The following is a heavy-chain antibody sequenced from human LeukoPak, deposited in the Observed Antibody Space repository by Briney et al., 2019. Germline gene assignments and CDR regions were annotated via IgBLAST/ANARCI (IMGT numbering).Heavy chain of an antibody. CDR3: AKDRTPDGYYSIDY. J-gene: IGHJ4*02. CDR1: GFTFNTYA. CDR2: ITGNAGLI. D-gene: IGHD3-22*01. Sequence: GGSLRVSCAASGFTFNTYAMHWVRQAPGKGLEWVSVITGNAGLIAYADSVRGRFTISRDNSKNMLYLQMNSLTAEDTAVYYCAKDRTPDGYYSIDYWGQGTPVTVSS. V-gene: IGHV3-23*01.